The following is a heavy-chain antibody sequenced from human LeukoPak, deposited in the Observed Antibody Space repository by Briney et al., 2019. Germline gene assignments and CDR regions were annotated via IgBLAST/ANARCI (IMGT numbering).Heavy chain of an antibody. D-gene: IGHD7-27*01. V-gene: IGHV3-7*01. Sequence: GGSLRLSCAASGFTFRNYWMSSVCQAPGKRREWVANIKQEGSAKYYVDSVKGRFTISRDNAKNSLYLEMNSLRAEDTAVYYCARELGDYWGQGTLVTVSS. J-gene: IGHJ4*02. CDR2: IKQEGSAK. CDR3: ARELGDY. CDR1: GFTFRNYW.